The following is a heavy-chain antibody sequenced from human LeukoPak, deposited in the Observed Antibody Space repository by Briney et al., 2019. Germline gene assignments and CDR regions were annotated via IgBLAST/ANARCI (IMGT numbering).Heavy chain of an antibody. CDR1: GISFSSHG. V-gene: IGHV3-30*18. J-gene: IGHJ4*02. CDR2: ISYDGSYK. Sequence: GGSLRLSCVVSGISFSSHGMHWVRQAPGKGLEWVAVISYDGSYKYYADSVKGRFTISRDNSKNTLYLQMNSLRAEDTAVYYCAKVGDYGDYALDYWGQGTLVTVSS. D-gene: IGHD4-17*01. CDR3: AKVGDYGDYALDY.